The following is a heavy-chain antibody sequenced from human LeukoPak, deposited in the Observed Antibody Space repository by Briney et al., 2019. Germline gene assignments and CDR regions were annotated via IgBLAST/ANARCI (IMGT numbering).Heavy chain of an antibody. J-gene: IGHJ4*02. Sequence: SETLLLTCTVSGGSITSSTYNWGWIRQPPGKGLEWIGSIYNSGSTFYNPSLKSRVTISIDTSKNQFSLKLSSVTAADTAIYYCASQPYYDSSGYYFYWGQGILVTVSS. CDR2: IYNSGST. D-gene: IGHD3-22*01. CDR3: ASQPYYDSSGYYFY. CDR1: GGSITSSTYN. V-gene: IGHV4-39*01.